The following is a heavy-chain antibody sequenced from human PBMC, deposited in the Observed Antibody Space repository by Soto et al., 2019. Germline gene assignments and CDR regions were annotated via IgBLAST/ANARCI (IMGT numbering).Heavy chain of an antibody. CDR3: AKEMGDYYDSSGSWFDP. V-gene: IGHV3-23*01. D-gene: IGHD3-22*01. J-gene: IGHJ5*02. CDR1: GFTFSSYV. CDR2: ISGSGGNT. Sequence: PGGSLRLSCAASGFTFSSYVMSWVRQAPGKGLEWVSAISGSGGNTYYADSVKGRFTISRDNSKNTLFLQMNSLRAEDTALYFCAKEMGDYYDSSGSWFDPWGQGTLVTVPQ.